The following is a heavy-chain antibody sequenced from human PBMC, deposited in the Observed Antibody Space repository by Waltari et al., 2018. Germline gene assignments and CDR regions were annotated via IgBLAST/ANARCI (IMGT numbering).Heavy chain of an antibody. Sequence: QVQLVQSGAEVKKPGASVKVSCKASGYTFTSYAMHWVRQAPGQRLEWMGWINAGNGNTKYSQKFQGRVTITRDASASTAYMELSSLRSEDTAVYYCARDRDGDLLFDYWGQGTLVTVSS. D-gene: IGHD4-17*01. J-gene: IGHJ4*02. CDR2: INAGNGNT. CDR1: GYTFTSYA. V-gene: IGHV1-3*01. CDR3: ARDRDGDLLFDY.